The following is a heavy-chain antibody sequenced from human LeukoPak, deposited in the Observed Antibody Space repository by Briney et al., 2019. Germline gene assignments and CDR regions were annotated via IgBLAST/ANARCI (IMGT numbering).Heavy chain of an antibody. Sequence: PGGSLRLSCAASGFTSSIFSMNWVCQAPGKGLEWVSYISSSSSSIYYADSVKGRFTVSRDNAKNSLYLQMNSLRAEDTAVFYCARARGTMVDAFDIWGQGTMVTVSS. V-gene: IGHV3-48*01. CDR1: GFTSSIFS. J-gene: IGHJ3*02. D-gene: IGHD3-10*01. CDR3: ARARGTMVDAFDI. CDR2: ISSSSSSI.